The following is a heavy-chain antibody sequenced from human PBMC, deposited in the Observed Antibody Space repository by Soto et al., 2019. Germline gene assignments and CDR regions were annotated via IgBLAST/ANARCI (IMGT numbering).Heavy chain of an antibody. D-gene: IGHD6-6*01. CDR1: GFTFSNYN. CDR2: ISSGSSTV. CDR3: ARDPVPD. Sequence: GGSLRLSCAASGFTFSNYNMNWVRQAPGKGLEWVSYISSGSSTVYYADSVKGRFTISRDNAKNSLYLQMNSLRAEDTAVYYCARDPVPDWGQGTLVTVSS. V-gene: IGHV3-48*01. J-gene: IGHJ4*02.